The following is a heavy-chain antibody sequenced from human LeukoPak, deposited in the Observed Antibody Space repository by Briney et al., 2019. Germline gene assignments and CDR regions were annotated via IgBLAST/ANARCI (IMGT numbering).Heavy chain of an antibody. V-gene: IGHV3-21*01. CDR1: GFTFSSYS. J-gene: IGHJ6*04. Sequence: GGSLRLSCAASGFTFSSYSMNWVRQAPGKGLEWVSSISSSSSYIYYADSVKGRFTISRDNAKNSLYLQINSLRAEDTAVYYCARERGYRGTNGVCLDVWGKGTTVTVSS. CDR3: ARERGYRGTNGVCLDV. CDR2: ISSSSSYI. D-gene: IGHD2-8*01.